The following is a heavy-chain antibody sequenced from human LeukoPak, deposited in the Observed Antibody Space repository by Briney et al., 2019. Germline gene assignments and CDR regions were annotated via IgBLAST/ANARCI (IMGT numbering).Heavy chain of an antibody. V-gene: IGHV3-7*01. D-gene: IGHD4-17*01. J-gene: IGHJ1*01. CDR3: ARQGYGDYYFQH. CDR1: GFTFSNYW. CDR2: IKQDGSEK. Sequence: PGGSLRLSCAASGFTFSNYWMSWVRQAPGKGLEGVANIKQDGSEKYYVDSVKGRFTISRDNAKNSLYLQMNSLRAVDTAVYYCARQGYGDYYFQHWGQGTLVTVSS.